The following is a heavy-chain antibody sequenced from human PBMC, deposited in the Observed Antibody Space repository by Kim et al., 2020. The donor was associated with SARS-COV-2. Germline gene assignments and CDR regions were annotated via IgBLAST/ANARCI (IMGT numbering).Heavy chain of an antibody. CDR2: ISYDGREK. D-gene: IGHD6-6*01. Sequence: GGSLRLSCAASGFTFRNYAVHWVRQAPGKGLEWVAVISYDGREKYYADSVKGRFTISRDNRKNTMSLQLNSLRVDDTALYFCTRAQLVQPEGDYYYY. CDR1: GFTFRNYA. V-gene: IGHV3-30*04. J-gene: IGHJ6*01. CDR3: TRAQLVQPEGDYYYY.